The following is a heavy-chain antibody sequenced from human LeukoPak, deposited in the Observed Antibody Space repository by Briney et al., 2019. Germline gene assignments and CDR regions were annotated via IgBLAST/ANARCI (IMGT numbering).Heavy chain of an antibody. V-gene: IGHV3-23*01. CDR3: AKDRHAPGRYCSTTTCFPFDL. CDR1: GFTLSSYD. CDR2: ISGTGGST. Sequence: GGSLRLSCAASGFTLSSYDMTWVRQAPGKGLEWVSGISGTGGSTYYADSVKGRFTISRDNSKKTLYLQMNSLRAEATAVYYCAKDRHAPGRYCSTTTCFPFDLWGQGTLVTVSS. J-gene: IGHJ5*02. D-gene: IGHD2-2*01.